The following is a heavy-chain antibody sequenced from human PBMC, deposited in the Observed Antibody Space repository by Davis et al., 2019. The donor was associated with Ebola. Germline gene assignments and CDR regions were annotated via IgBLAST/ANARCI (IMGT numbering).Heavy chain of an antibody. CDR1: GGSISSSSYY. CDR2: IYYSGST. D-gene: IGHD3-10*01. Sequence: MPGGSLRLSCTVSGGSISSSSYYWGWIRQPPGKGLEWIGSIYYSGSTYYNPSLKSRVTISVDTSKNQFSLKLSSVTAADTAVYYCARQILLWFGELLFRFDGMDVWGKGTTVTVSS. V-gene: IGHV4-39*01. J-gene: IGHJ6*04. CDR3: ARQILLWFGELLFRFDGMDV.